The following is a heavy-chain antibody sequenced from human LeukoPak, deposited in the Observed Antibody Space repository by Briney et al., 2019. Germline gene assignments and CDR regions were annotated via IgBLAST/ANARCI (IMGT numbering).Heavy chain of an antibody. V-gene: IGHV3-11*01. CDR2: ISSSGSTI. J-gene: IGHJ3*02. Sequence: GGSLRLSCAASGFTFSDYYMSWIRQAPGKGLEWVSYISSSGSTIYYADSVKGRFTISRDNAKNSLYLQMNSLRAEDTAVYYCARDRMEKWLRVNGAFGIWGQGTMVTVSS. D-gene: IGHD5-12*01. CDR1: GFTFSDYY. CDR3: ARDRMEKWLRVNGAFGI.